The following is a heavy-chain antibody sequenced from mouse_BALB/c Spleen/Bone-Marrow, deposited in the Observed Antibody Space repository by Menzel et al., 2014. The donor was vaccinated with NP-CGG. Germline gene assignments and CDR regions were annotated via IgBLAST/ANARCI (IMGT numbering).Heavy chain of an antibody. D-gene: IGHD1-1*02. Sequence: VQLQQSGPGLVAPSQNLSITCTVSGFSLTSYGVHWVRQPPGKGLEWLGVIWAGGSTIYNSALMSRLSISKDNSKSQVFLKMNSLQTDDTALYYCARDRGGSSRALDYWGQGTSVTVPS. CDR2: IWAGGST. V-gene: IGHV2-9*02. J-gene: IGHJ4*01. CDR1: GFSLTSYG. CDR3: ARDRGGSSRALDY.